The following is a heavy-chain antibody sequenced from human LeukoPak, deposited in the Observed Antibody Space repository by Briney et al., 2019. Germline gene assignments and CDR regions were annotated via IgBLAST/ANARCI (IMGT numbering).Heavy chain of an antibody. CDR2: IYHSGST. V-gene: IGHV4-38-2*01. Sequence: SETLSLTCAVSGYSISSGDDWGWIRQPPGKGLEWIGSIYHSGSTYNNPSLKSRVTMSVDTSKNQFSLNLISVTAADTAVYYCARSPYYFDSSGYHGAYYFDYWGQGTLVTVSS. D-gene: IGHD3-22*01. J-gene: IGHJ4*02. CDR3: ARSPYYFDSSGYHGAYYFDY. CDR1: GYSISSGDD.